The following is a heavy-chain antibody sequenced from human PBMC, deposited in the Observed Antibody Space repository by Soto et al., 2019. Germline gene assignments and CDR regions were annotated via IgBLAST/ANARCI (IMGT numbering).Heavy chain of an antibody. CDR2: VSGDNGNT. J-gene: IGHJ5*02. CDR1: GYTFSSHG. CDR3: ARDLGYCRSGACWREWFDP. V-gene: IGHV1-18*01. D-gene: IGHD1-26*01. Sequence: QVQLVQSGAEVKKPGTSVKVSCTASGYTFSSHGISWVRQAPGQGLQWIGWVSGDNGNTNYAQSLQGRVTMTTDTSTSKGYMELRSLRSDNTAVYYCARDLGYCRSGACWREWFDPWGQGTLGSVSA.